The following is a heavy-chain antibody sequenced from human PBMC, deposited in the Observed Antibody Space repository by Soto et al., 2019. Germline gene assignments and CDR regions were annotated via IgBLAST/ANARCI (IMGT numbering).Heavy chain of an antibody. CDR3: VSQRTTVPTQAYFDY. J-gene: IGHJ4*02. CDR2: AYYRGRS. D-gene: IGHD4-17*01. V-gene: IGHV4-39*01. CDR1: GGSVTNSSYY. Sequence: PSETLSLTXTVSGGSVTNSSYYWGWIRQSPGKGLEWIGSAYYRGRSYSKSSVKSRVTISVDTSKNRFSLSLNSVTASGTAVYFCVSQRTTVPTQAYFDYWGPGALVTVSS.